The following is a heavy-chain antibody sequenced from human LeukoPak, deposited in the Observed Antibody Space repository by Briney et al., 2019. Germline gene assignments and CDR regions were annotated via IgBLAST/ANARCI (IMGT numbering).Heavy chain of an antibody. V-gene: IGHV1-46*01. Sequence: ASVKVSCKASGYTFTSYYMHWVRQAPGQGLEWMGIINPSGGSTSYAQKFQGRVTMTRDTSTSTVYMELSSLRSEDTAVYYCARDLEVATTEAYYFDYWGQGTLVTVSS. CDR2: INPSGGST. CDR3: ARDLEVATTEAYYFDY. J-gene: IGHJ4*02. D-gene: IGHD5-24*01. CDR1: GYTFTSYY.